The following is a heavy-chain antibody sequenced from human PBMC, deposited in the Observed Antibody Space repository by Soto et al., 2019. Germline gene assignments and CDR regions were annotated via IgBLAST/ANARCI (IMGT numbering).Heavy chain of an antibody. CDR1: GYTFTSYY. D-gene: IGHD3-10*01. CDR3: ATDYYGSGTYPYYHYGMDV. J-gene: IGHJ6*02. CDR2: INPSGGRT. Sequence: ASVKVSCKASGYTFTSYYMHWVRQAPGQGLEWMGIINPSGGRTTYAQKVQGRVTVTRDTSTSTVYMELNSLRSEDTAVYYCATDYYGSGTYPYYHYGMDVWGQGTTVTVSS. V-gene: IGHV1-46*01.